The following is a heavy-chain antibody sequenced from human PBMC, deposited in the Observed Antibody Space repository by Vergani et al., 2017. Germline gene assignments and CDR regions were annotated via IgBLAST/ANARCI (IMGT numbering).Heavy chain of an antibody. D-gene: IGHD6-19*01. J-gene: IGHJ5*02. CDR3: ARHSTVEWLVKLGWIDP. CDR1: DSSIMTNPY. CDR2: IHHSGDT. Sequence: QVQLQESGPGLVKPSETLTLTCDVSDSSIMTNPYWGWLRQSPGQGLEWIGCIHHSGDTHYNSFLKSRVSISIVSSSKFSLSLTSVTAADTAIYYCARHSTVEWLVKLGWIDPWGQGILVTVYS. V-gene: IGHV4-38-2*01.